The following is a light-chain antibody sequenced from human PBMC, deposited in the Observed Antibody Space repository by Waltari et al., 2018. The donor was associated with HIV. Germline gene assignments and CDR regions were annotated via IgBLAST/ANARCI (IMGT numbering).Light chain of an antibody. CDR1: TSHIGENS. CDR2: GND. Sequence: QSVLTQPPSVSAAPGQKVTISCSGRTSHIGENSVSWYQQLPGTAPKLLIYGNDKRPSGIPDRFSGSKSGTSATLDITGVQSGDGADYYCETWENSLSAGVFGGGTKLTVL. V-gene: IGLV1-51*01. CDR3: ETWENSLSAGV. J-gene: IGLJ3*02.